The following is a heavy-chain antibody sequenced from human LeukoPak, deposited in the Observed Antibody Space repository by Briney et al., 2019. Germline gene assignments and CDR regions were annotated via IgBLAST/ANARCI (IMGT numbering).Heavy chain of an antibody. D-gene: IGHD3-22*01. Sequence: GGSLRLSCAASGFTFSSYWMHWVRQAPGKGLVWVSRINNDGSSITYEDSVKGRFTITRDNAKSTLYLQMNSLRAEDTAVYYCARGPYYDSSGHFLGYWGQGALVTVSS. CDR1: GFTFSSYW. CDR3: ARGPYYDSSGHFLGY. CDR2: INNDGSSI. J-gene: IGHJ4*02. V-gene: IGHV3-74*01.